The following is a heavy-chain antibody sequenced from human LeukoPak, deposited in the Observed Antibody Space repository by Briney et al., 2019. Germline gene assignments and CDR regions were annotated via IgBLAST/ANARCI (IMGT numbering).Heavy chain of an antibody. J-gene: IGHJ4*02. CDR1: GLTFSSYV. D-gene: IGHD3/OR15-3a*01. CDR2: IWYDGTNK. Sequence: GSLRLSCAASGLTFSSYVMHWVRQAPGKGLEWVALIWYDGTNKHYGDSVKGRFTISRDNSKNTLYLQMNSLRAEDTATYYCARDADYYFDYWGQGTLVTVSS. CDR3: ARDADYYFDY. V-gene: IGHV3-33*08.